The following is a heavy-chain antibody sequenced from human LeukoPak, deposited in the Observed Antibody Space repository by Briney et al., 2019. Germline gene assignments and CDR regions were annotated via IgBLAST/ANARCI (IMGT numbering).Heavy chain of an antibody. CDR1: GVSISRYY. J-gene: IGHJ5*02. D-gene: IGHD3-10*01. Sequence: SETLSLTCTVSGVSISRYYWSWIRQPAGKGLEWIGRIYSSGSTTYNPSLKSRVTMSIDTSKNQFSLKLSFVTAADTAVYYCARDSGTTGEVKFDPWGQGTLVTVSS. CDR3: ARDSGTTGEVKFDP. CDR2: IYSSGST. V-gene: IGHV4-4*07.